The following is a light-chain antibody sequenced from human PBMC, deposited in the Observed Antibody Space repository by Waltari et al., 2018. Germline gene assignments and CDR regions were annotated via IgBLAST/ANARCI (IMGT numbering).Light chain of an antibody. Sequence: DVQMTQSPSTLAAFVGTRVTITCRASTNISTWLAWYQQKPGKAPKLLIYDASSLESGVPSRFSGSGSGTEFTLTISSLQPDDSATYYCQQYNSYSGTFGQGTKVEIK. V-gene: IGKV1-5*01. CDR2: DAS. CDR1: TNISTW. CDR3: QQYNSYSGT. J-gene: IGKJ1*01.